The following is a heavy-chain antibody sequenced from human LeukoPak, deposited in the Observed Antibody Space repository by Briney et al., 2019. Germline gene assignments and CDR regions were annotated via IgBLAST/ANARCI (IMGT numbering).Heavy chain of an antibody. CDR3: ARGFTIFGVVNDAFDI. V-gene: IGHV3-74*01. CDR2: IDSDGIST. J-gene: IGHJ3*02. D-gene: IGHD3-3*01. CDR1: EFTFSSYW. Sequence: GGSLRLSCPASEFTFSSYWMHWVRQAPGKGLVWVSRIDSDGISTSYADSVKGRFTISRDNAKNTLYLQMNTLRAEDTAVYYCARGFTIFGVVNDAFDIWGQGTMVTVSS.